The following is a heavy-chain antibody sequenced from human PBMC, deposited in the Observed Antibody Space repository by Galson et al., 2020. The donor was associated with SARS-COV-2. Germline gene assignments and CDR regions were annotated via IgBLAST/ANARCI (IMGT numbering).Heavy chain of an antibody. CDR3: AKDMSFSVPWFGEFQYYYGMDV. V-gene: IGHV3-9*01. D-gene: IGHD3-10*01. CDR2: ISWNSGSI. CDR1: GFTFDDYA. Sequence: GGSLRLSCAASGFTFDDYAMHWVRQAPGKGLEWVSGISWNSGSIGYADSVKGRFTISRDNAKNSLYLQMNSLRAEDTALYYCAKDMSFSVPWFGEFQYYYGMDVWGQGTTVTVSS. J-gene: IGHJ6*02.